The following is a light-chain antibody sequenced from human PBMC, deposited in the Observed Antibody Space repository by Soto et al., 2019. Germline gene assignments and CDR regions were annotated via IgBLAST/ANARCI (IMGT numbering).Light chain of an antibody. CDR1: SSDIGAYNY. Sequence: QSALTQPPSASGSPGQSVTISCTGTSSDIGAYNYVSWYQQYPGKAPKLIIYGVSQRPSGVPARFSGSKYGNTASLTVSGLQLEYEADYYCSSFTGSDHPFGGGTKLTVL. CDR3: SSFTGSDHP. CDR2: GVS. V-gene: IGLV2-8*01. J-gene: IGLJ2*01.